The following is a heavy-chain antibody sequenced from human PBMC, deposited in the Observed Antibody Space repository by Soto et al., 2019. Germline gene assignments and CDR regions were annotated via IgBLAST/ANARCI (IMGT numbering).Heavy chain of an antibody. CDR2: INYKSHI. J-gene: IGHJ6*03. CDR3: ARDLTYAGYYYYRDL. V-gene: IGHV3-21*01. CDR1: GFTFSSYS. D-gene: IGHD3-10*01. Sequence: EVQLVESGGGLVKPGGSLRLSCAASGFTFSSYSMNWVRQAPGKGLEWVSSINYKSHIDYADSVKGRFTISRDNAKNSLYLQMHPLRAEDTAGYFCARDLTYAGYYYYRDLLGIETTVTVSS.